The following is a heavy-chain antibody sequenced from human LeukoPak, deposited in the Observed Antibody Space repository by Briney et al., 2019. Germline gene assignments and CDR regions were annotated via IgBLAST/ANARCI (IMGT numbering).Heavy chain of an antibody. J-gene: IGHJ4*02. Sequence: GESLKISCQGFGYTFTTSWIGWVRQLPGKGLEGMAIIYAGNSDTKYGPSFQGQVSISTDRSISTAYLQWSSLQASDTAIYFCAILNHPDGRVYWGQGTLVTVSS. CDR3: AILNHPDGRVY. CDR1: GYTFTTSW. V-gene: IGHV5-51*01. D-gene: IGHD5-24*01. CDR2: IYAGNSDT.